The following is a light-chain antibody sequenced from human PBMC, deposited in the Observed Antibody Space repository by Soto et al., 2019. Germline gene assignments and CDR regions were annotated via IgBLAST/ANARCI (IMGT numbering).Light chain of an antibody. J-gene: IGKJ5*01. CDR1: QGGTSY. CDR3: QQRTNWQIT. V-gene: IGKV3D-11*01. Sequence: EFVLTQSPATLSLSPGERATLSCRASQGGTSYLAWYQQKPGQAPRLLIYDASNRAPGIPARFSGSGPGTDFTLTISSLEPEDFAVYYCQQRTNWQITFGQGTRLESK. CDR2: DAS.